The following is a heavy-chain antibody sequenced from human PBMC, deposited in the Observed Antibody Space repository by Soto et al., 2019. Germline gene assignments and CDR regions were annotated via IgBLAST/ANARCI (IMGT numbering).Heavy chain of an antibody. CDR2: IYSGGST. J-gene: IGHJ6*03. Sequence: PGGSLRLSCAASGFTVSSNYMSWVRQAPGKGLEWVSVIYSGGSTYYADSVKGRFTISRDNSKNTLYLQTNSLRAEDTAVYYCASHPPLDSGYDPKYYYYYYMDVWGKGTTVTVSS. CDR1: GFTVSSNY. CDR3: ASHPPLDSGYDPKYYYYYYMDV. D-gene: IGHD5-12*01. V-gene: IGHV3-66*04.